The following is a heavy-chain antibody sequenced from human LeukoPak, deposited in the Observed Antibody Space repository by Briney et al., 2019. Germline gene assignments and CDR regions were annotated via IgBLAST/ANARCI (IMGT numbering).Heavy chain of an antibody. V-gene: IGHV4-59*08. D-gene: IGHD6-19*01. J-gene: IGHJ1*01. CDR2: IHYSGST. CDR1: GGSISSYY. CDR3: ARAQGYSSGWDFQH. Sequence: SETLSLTCTVSGGSISSYYWSWIRQPPGKGLEWIGYIHYSGSTNYNPSLKSRVIISVDTSKNQFSLKLSSVTAADTAVYYCARAQGYSSGWDFQHWGQGTLVTVSS.